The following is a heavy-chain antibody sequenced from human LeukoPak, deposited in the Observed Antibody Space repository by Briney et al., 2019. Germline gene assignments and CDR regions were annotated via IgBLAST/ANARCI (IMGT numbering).Heavy chain of an antibody. Sequence: GGSLRLSCAASGFTFSSYWMSWVRQAPGKGLEWVANIKQDGSEKYYVDSVKGRFTISRDNSKNTLYLQMNSLRAEDTAVYYCAKDSLADIDYWGQGTLVTVSS. CDR2: IKQDGSEK. CDR3: AKDSLADIDY. D-gene: IGHD3-16*01. J-gene: IGHJ4*02. CDR1: GFTFSSYW. V-gene: IGHV3-7*01.